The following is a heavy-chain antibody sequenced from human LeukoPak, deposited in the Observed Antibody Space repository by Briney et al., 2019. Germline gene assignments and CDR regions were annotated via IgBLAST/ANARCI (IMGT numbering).Heavy chain of an antibody. V-gene: IGHV1-24*01. Sequence: GASVKVSCKISGYTLTDVSKHWVQQAPGKGLEWMGGFDPADGEPIYAQKFQGRVTMSEDTSTDTAYMDLSSLRSEDTAVYYCSTEVVGYGDVHYFHSWRRGTLVTVSS. J-gene: IGHJ4*02. CDR2: FDPADGEP. D-gene: IGHD4-17*01. CDR3: STEVVGYGDVHYFHS. CDR1: GYTLTDVS.